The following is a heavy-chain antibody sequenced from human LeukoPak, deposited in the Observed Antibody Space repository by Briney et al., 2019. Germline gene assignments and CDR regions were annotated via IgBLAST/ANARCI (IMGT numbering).Heavy chain of an antibody. CDR1: GFTFSSYN. CDR3: ARDTKSDYGDYGAFDI. V-gene: IGHV3-21*01. D-gene: IGHD4-17*01. Sequence: GGSLRLSCAASGFTFSSYNMNWVRQAPGKGLELVSSIGSRTSYIYLADSMKGRFTISRDDAKNSLFLQMNSLRAEDTAVYYCARDTKSDYGDYGAFDIWGQGTRVTVSS. J-gene: IGHJ3*02. CDR2: IGSRTSYI.